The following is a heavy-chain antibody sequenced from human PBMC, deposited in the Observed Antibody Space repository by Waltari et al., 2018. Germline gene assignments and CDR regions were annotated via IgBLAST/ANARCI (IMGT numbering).Heavy chain of an antibody. CDR1: GYTFTSYA. Sequence: QVQLVQSGAEVKKPGASVKVSCKASGYTFTSYAMHWVRQAPGQRLEWMGWINAGNGNTKYAQKCQGRVTSTRDTSASTAYMELSSLRSEDTAVYYCARSGSYWGVFDYWGQRTLVTVSS. V-gene: IGHV1-3*01. J-gene: IGHJ4*02. D-gene: IGHD1-26*01. CDR2: INAGNGNT. CDR3: ARSGSYWGVFDY.